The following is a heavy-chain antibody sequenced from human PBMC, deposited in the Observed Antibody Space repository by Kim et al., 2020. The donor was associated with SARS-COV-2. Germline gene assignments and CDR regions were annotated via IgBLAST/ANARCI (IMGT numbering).Heavy chain of an antibody. J-gene: IGHJ4*02. CDR1: GFTFSSYS. CDR2: ISSSSSYI. CDR3: ARARGVIITKPPDY. Sequence: GGSLRLSCAASGFTFSSYSMNWVRQAPGKGLEWVSSISSSSSYIYYADSVKGRFTISRDNAKNSLYLQMNSLRAEDTAVYYCARARGVIITKPPDYWGQGTLVTVSS. V-gene: IGHV3-21*01. D-gene: IGHD3-10*01.